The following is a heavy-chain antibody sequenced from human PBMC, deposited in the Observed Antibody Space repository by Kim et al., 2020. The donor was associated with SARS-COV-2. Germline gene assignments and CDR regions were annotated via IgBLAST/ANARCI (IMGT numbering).Heavy chain of an antibody. CDR3: ARRLSMVDDAFDI. D-gene: IGHD3-16*02. Sequence: ARTPQGRVTMTTDTSTSKAYMELRSLRSDDTAVYYCARRLSMVDDAFDIWGQGTMVTVSS. J-gene: IGHJ3*02. V-gene: IGHV1-18*01.